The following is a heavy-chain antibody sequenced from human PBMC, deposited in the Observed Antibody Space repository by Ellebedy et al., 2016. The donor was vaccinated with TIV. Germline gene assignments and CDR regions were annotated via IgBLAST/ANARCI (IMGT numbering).Heavy chain of an antibody. Sequence: ASVKVSXXASGYTFTSYAMHWVRQAPGQRLEWMGWINAGNGNTKYSQKFQGRVTITRDTSASTAYMELSSLRSEDTAVYYCARDRDYYDSSGYLENWFDPWGQGTLVTVSS. CDR2: INAGNGNT. V-gene: IGHV1-3*01. CDR3: ARDRDYYDSSGYLENWFDP. J-gene: IGHJ5*02. D-gene: IGHD3-22*01. CDR1: GYTFTSYA.